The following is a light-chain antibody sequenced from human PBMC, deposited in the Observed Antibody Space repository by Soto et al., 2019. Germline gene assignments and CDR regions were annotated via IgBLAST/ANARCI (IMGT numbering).Light chain of an antibody. Sequence: DIQLTQSPSFLSASVGDRVTITCRASQGISNFLAWYQQKPGKAPKLLIYAASTLQSGVPSRFSGSGSGTEFTLTISSLQPEDFGTYYCQQLNSYLSITFGQGTRLEIK. J-gene: IGKJ5*01. V-gene: IGKV1-9*01. CDR3: QQLNSYLSIT. CDR2: AAS. CDR1: QGISNF.